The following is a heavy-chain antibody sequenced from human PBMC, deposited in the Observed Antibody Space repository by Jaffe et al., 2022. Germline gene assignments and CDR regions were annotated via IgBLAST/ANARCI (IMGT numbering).Heavy chain of an antibody. CDR2: INHSGST. CDR3: ARGRGQRYYYYYYMDV. J-gene: IGHJ6*03. CDR1: GGSFSGYY. V-gene: IGHV4-34*01. Sequence: QVQLQQWGAGLLKPSETLSLTCAVYGGSFSGYYWSWIRQPPGKGLEWIGEINHSGSTNYNPSLKSRVTISVDTSKNQFSLKLSSVTAADTAVYYCARGRGQRYYYYYYMDVWGKGTTVTVSS.